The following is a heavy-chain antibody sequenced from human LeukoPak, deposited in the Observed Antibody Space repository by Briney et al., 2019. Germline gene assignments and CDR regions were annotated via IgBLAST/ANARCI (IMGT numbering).Heavy chain of an antibody. D-gene: IGHD5-18*01. V-gene: IGHV1-2*06. J-gene: IGHJ3*02. CDR3: AGPYETDTAMVTYAFDI. CDR1: GYTFTGYY. Sequence: GASVKVSCKASGYTFTGYYMHLVRQAPGQGLEWMGRINPNSGGTNYAQKFQGRVTMTRDTSISTAYMELSRLRSDDTAVYYCAGPYETDTAMVTYAFDIWGQGTMVTVSS. CDR2: INPNSGGT.